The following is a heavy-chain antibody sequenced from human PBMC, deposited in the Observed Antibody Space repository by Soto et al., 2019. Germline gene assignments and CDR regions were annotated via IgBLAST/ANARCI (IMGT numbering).Heavy chain of an antibody. D-gene: IGHD3-16*01. CDR3: ARDPKKGGVPPYGMDV. CDR2: IYSGGST. V-gene: IGHV3-53*04. J-gene: IGHJ6*02. Sequence: EVQLVESGGGLVQPGGSLRLSCAASGFTVSSNYMSWVRQAPGKGLEWVSVIYSGGSTYYADSVKGRFTISRHNSKNTLYLQMNSLRAEDTAVYYCARDPKKGGVPPYGMDVWGQGTTVTVSS. CDR1: GFTVSSNY.